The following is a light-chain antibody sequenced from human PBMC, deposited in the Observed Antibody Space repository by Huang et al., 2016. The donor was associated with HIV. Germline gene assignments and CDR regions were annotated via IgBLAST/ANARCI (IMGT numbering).Light chain of an antibody. V-gene: IGKV1-39*01. J-gene: IGKJ2*01. CDR3: QQSYSTLRYT. CDR2: AAS. CDR1: QSIMSY. Sequence: DIQMTQSPSSLSASVGHRVTITCRASQSIMSYLNWYQQKPGKAPKLLIYAASSLQSGGPARFSGSGSGTDFTLTISRLQPEDFATYYCQQSYSTLRYTFGQGTKLEIK.